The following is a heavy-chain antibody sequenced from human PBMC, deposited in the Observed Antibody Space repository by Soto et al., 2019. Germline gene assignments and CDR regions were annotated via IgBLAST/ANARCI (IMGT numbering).Heavy chain of an antibody. CDR1: GFTFSSYA. J-gene: IGHJ5*02. CDR2: ISGSGGST. CDR3: AKDSSSWYNNWFDP. Sequence: HPGGSLRLSCAASGFTFSSYAMSWVRQAPGKGLEWVSAISGSGGSTYYADSVKGRFTISRDNSKNTLYLQMNSLRAEDTAVYYCAKDSSSWYNNWFDPWGQGTLVTVSS. V-gene: IGHV3-23*01. D-gene: IGHD6-13*01.